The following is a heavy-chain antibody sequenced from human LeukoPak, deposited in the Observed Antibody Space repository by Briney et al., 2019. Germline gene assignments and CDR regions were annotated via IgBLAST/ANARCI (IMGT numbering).Heavy chain of an antibody. CDR3: ARGGYSYGFGYYYYGMDV. Sequence: SETLSLTCAVYGGSFSGYYWSWIRQPPGKGLEWIGEINHSGSTNYNPSLKSRVTISVDTSKNQFSLKLSSVTAADTAVYYCARGGYSYGFGYYYYGMDVWGQATTVTVSS. V-gene: IGHV4-34*01. CDR1: GGSFSGYY. CDR2: INHSGST. D-gene: IGHD5-18*01. J-gene: IGHJ6*02.